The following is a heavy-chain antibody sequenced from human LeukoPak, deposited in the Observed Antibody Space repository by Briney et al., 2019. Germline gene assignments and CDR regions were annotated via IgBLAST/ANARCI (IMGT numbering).Heavy chain of an antibody. CDR3: ARGRVVYGDDALDI. J-gene: IGHJ3*02. CDR1: GFTLSTKY. D-gene: IGHD2-2*01. CDR2: IYKGGST. Sequence: GGSMRLSCAAYGFTLSTKYMCWVSLAHGKGLEWDSTIYKGGSTNDPVSLKGTITVSRDDSKNTLYLQMNGLRTEDTALYYCARGRVVYGDDALDIWGQGTVVTVSS. V-gene: IGHV3-66*01.